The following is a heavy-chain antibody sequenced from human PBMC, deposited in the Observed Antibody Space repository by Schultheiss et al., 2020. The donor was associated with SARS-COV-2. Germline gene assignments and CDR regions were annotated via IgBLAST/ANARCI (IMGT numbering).Heavy chain of an antibody. V-gene: IGHV1-2*02. J-gene: IGHJ5*02. CDR1: GGTFSSYA. D-gene: IGHD6-19*01. Sequence: ASVKVSCKASGGTFSSYAISWVRQAPGQGLEWMGWINPNSGGTNYAQKFQGRVTMTRDTSITTAYLELSRLTSDDTAVYYCARLQVAGTGLDPWGQGTLVTVSS. CDR3: ARLQVAGTGLDP. CDR2: INPNSGGT.